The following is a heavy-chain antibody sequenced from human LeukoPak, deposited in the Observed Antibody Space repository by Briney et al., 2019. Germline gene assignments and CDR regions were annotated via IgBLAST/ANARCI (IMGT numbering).Heavy chain of an antibody. D-gene: IGHD2-2*01. CDR3: ARSPGLYCSSTGCYQMDV. V-gene: IGHV1-69*04. CDR2: IIPILGIA. CDR1: GGTFSSYA. Sequence: SVKVSCKASGGTFSSYAISWVRQAPGQGLEWMGRIIPILGIANYAQKFQGRVTITADKSTSTAYMELSSLRSEDTAVYYCARSPGLYCSSTGCYQMDVWGQGTTVTVSS. J-gene: IGHJ6*02.